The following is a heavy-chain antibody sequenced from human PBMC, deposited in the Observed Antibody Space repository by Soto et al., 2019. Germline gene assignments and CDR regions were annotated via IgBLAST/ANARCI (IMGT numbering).Heavy chain of an antibody. CDR2: IKQDGSEK. D-gene: IGHD2-15*01. Sequence: EVQLVESGGGLVQPGGSLRLSCAASGFTFSSYWMSWVRQAPGKGLEWVANIKQDGSEKYYVDSVKGRFTISRDNAKNSLYLQMNSFRAEDTAVYYCAPRREEYWVSTPPSWGHVTLVIVSS. CDR1: GFTFSSYW. CDR3: APRREEYWVSTPPS. V-gene: IGHV3-7*01. J-gene: IGHJ5*01.